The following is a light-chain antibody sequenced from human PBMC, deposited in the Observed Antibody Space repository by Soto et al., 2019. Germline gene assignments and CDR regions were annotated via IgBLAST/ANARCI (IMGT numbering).Light chain of an antibody. CDR1: QSINKW. CDR2: EVS. J-gene: IGKJ2*01. V-gene: IGKV1-5*03. Sequence: GDTVTITCRASQSINKWLAWYQQKPGKAPKLLIYEVSTLESGVPSRFSCSGSGTEFTLTISSLQPDDIAAYYCQQYNSFFGQGTKLEIK. CDR3: QQYNSF.